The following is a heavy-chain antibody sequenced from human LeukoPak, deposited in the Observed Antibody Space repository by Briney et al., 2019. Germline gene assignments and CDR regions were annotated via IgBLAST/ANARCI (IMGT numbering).Heavy chain of an antibody. CDR1: GYTFTGYY. J-gene: IGHJ4*02. D-gene: IGHD1-26*01. CDR3: ARVGPSGWEPDYYFDY. CDR2: INPNSGGT. V-gene: IGHV1-2*02. Sequence: ASVKVSCKASGYTFTGYYMHWVRQAPGQGLEWMGWINPNSGGTNYAQKFQGRVTMTRDTSISTAYMELSRLRSDDTAAYYCARVGPSGWEPDYYFDYWGQGTLVTVSS.